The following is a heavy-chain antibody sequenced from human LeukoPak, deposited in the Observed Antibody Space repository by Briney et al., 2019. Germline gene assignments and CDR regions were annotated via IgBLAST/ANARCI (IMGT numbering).Heavy chain of an antibody. CDR3: ARGGENYSDSSGYYSLDH. V-gene: IGHV4-31*02. CDR1: GASISSGDSF. J-gene: IGHJ4*02. CDR2: IYYPGSP. D-gene: IGHD3-22*01. Sequence: SETLSLTCIVSGASISSGDSFWTWIRHPPGRGRELIGHIYYPGSPYYTPSLKSRITISVGTAKNQFSLKLSSVTAADTAVYYCARGGENYSDSSGYYSLDHWGQGTRVTVSS.